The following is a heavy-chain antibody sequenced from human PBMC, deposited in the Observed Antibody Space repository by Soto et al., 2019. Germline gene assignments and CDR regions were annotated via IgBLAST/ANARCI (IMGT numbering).Heavy chain of an antibody. J-gene: IGHJ4*02. V-gene: IGHV1-2*04. CDR3: ARDSSDYDILTGLSPFDY. Sequence: APVTLSCKSSGYTFTGYHMRCVRRAPGQGLEWMGWINPNSGGTNYAQKFQVWVTMTRDTSISTAYMELSRLRSDDAAVYYCARDSSDYDILTGLSPFDYWGQGTLVTVSS. D-gene: IGHD3-9*01. CDR1: GYTFTGYH. CDR2: INPNSGGT.